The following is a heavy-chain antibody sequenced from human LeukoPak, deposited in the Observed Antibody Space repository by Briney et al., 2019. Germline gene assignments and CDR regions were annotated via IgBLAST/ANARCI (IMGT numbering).Heavy chain of an antibody. D-gene: IGHD6-19*01. CDR3: AREPSYSSGWPFDY. CDR2: INPSGGST. J-gene: IGHJ4*02. Sequence: ASVKVSCTASGYTFTSYYMHWVRQAPGQGLEWMGIINPSGGSTSYAQKFQRRVTMTRDTYTSTVYMELSSLTSEDTAVYYCAREPSYSSGWPFDYWGQGTLVTVSS. CDR1: GYTFTSYY. V-gene: IGHV1-46*01.